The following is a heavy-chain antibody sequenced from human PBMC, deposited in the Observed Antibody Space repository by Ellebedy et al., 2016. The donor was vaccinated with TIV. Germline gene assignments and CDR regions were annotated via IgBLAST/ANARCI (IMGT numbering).Heavy chain of an antibody. V-gene: IGHV4-30-2*01. CDR2: IYHSGST. J-gene: IGHJ6*02. CDR3: ARARGYDSNYYYGMDV. Sequence: SETLSLTXAVSGGSISSGGYSWSWIRQPPGKGLEWIGYIYHSGSTYYNPSLKSRVTISVDRSKNQFSLKLSSVTAADTAVYYCARARGYDSNYYYGMDVWGQGTTVTVSS. CDR1: GGSISSGGYS. D-gene: IGHD5-12*01.